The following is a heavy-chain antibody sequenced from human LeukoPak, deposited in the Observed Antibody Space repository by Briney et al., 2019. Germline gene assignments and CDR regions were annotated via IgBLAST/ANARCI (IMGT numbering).Heavy chain of an antibody. D-gene: IGHD3-10*01. CDR3: ARGSYYYGSGSYYNALGPFDY. J-gene: IGHJ4*02. Sequence: SVTVSCKASGGTFSSYAISWVRQAPGQGLEWMGGIIPIFGTANYAQKFQGRVTITADESTSTAYMELSSLRSEDTAVYYCARGSYYYGSGSYYNALGPFDYWGQGTLVTVSS. V-gene: IGHV1-69*13. CDR2: IIPIFGTA. CDR1: GGTFSSYA.